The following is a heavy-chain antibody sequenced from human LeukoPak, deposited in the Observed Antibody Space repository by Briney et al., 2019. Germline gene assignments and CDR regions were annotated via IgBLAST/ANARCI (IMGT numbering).Heavy chain of an antibody. CDR1: GFTFSTYN. CDR3: ARARNLEYCSGTSCWYAFDI. J-gene: IGHJ3*02. V-gene: IGHV3-21*01. Sequence: PGGSLRLSCAASGFTFSTYNMNWVRQAPGKGLEWVSSISSTTSYIYYADSVKGRFTISRDNARNSLYLHMTSLRPEDTAVYYCARARNLEYCSGTSCWYAFDIWGQGTMVTVSS. CDR2: ISSTTSYI. D-gene: IGHD2/OR15-2a*01.